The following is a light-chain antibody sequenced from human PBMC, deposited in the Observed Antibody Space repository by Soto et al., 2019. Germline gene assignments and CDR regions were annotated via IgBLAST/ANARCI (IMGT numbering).Light chain of an antibody. J-gene: IGKJ5*01. CDR2: GAS. CDR1: QSVSTN. V-gene: IGKV3-15*01. CDR3: QQYSSSPS. Sequence: EIVMTPSPTTLSVSPVERATLSCRASQSVSTNLAWYQQKPGQVPSLLIYGASTRASGIPARSSGSGSGTEFTLTIGSLQSEDFAVYYCQQYSSSPSFGQGTRLEIK.